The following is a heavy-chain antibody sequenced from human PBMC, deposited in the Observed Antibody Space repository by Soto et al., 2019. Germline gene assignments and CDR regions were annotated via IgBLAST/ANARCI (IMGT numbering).Heavy chain of an antibody. CDR2: ISGSGGSI. V-gene: IGHV3-23*01. J-gene: IGHJ3*01. D-gene: IGHD3-22*01. Sequence: GSLRLSCAASGFTFSSYAMSWVRQAPGKGLEWVSAISGSGGSIYYADSVQGRFTISRDNAKNSVYLQMNSLTAEDTAVYYCARVVYFDRSAYGLWGQGTMVTVSS. CDR3: ARVVYFDRSAYGL. CDR1: GFTFSSYA.